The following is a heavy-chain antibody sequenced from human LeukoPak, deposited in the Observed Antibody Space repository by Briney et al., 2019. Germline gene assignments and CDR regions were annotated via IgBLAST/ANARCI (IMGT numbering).Heavy chain of an antibody. CDR1: GGSISSYY. V-gene: IGHV4-59*08. Sequence: SETLFLTCTVSGGSISSYYWSWIRQPPGKGLEWIGYIYYSGSTNYNPSLKSRVTISVDTSKNQFSLKLSSVTAADTAVYYCARLTPSGYYYYGMDVWGQGTTVTVSS. CDR3: ARLTPSGYYYYGMDV. J-gene: IGHJ6*02. D-gene: IGHD2-15*01. CDR2: IYYSGST.